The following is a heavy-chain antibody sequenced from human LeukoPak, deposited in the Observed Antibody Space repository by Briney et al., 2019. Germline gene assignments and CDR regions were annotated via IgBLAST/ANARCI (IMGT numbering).Heavy chain of an antibody. J-gene: IGHJ6*02. CDR3: AKLRRGVIFSGTNGMDV. CDR1: GFIFRSYA. CDR2: ISGSGSTT. D-gene: IGHD3-16*02. V-gene: IGHV3-23*01. Sequence: GGSLRLSCAASGFIFRSYAMSWVRQAPGKGLEWVSAISGSGSTTYYADSVKGRFTISRDNSKNMLYLQMNSLRAGDTAVYYCAKLRRGVIFSGTNGMDVWGQGTTVTVSS.